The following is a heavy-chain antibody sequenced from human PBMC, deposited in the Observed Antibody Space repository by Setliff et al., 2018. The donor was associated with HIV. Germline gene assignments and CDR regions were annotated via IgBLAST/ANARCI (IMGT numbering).Heavy chain of an antibody. CDR1: GFTFGDYA. V-gene: IGHV3-49*04. J-gene: IGHJ6*03. Sequence: GGSLRLSCTASGFTFGDYAMSWVRQAPGKGLEWVGFIRSKAYGGTTEYAASVKGRFTISRDDSKSIAYLQMNSLKTEDTAVYYCTRLRWIQLWLEHYMDVWGKGTSVTVSS. CDR3: TRLRWIQLWLEHYMDV. D-gene: IGHD5-18*01. CDR2: IRSKAYGGTT.